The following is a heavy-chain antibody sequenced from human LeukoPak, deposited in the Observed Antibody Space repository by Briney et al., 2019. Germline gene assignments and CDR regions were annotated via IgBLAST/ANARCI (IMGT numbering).Heavy chain of an antibody. CDR3: ARDTAMVNDAFDI. Sequence: SVKVFCKASGGTFSSYAISWVRQAPGQGLEWMGRIIPILGIANYAQKFQGRVTITADKSTSTAYMELSSLRSEDTAVYYCARDTAMVNDAFDIWGQGTMVTVSS. CDR2: IIPILGIA. CDR1: GGTFSSYA. V-gene: IGHV1-69*04. J-gene: IGHJ3*02. D-gene: IGHD5-18*01.